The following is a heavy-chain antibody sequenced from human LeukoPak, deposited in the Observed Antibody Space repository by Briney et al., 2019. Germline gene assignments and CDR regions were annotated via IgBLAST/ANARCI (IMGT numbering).Heavy chain of an antibody. D-gene: IGHD4-11*01. Sequence: GGSLRLSCAASGFTFSNYWMHWVRHAPGKGLVWVSRINPDGSRASYADSVKGRFTISRDNAKNTLYLQMNSLRAEDTAVYYCARFKVTVTSIPWGQGTLVTVSS. CDR1: GFTFSNYW. CDR3: ARFKVTVTSIP. CDR2: INPDGSRA. V-gene: IGHV3-74*01. J-gene: IGHJ5*02.